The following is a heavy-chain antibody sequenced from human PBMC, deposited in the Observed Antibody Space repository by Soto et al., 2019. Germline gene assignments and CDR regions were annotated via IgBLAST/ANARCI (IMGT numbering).Heavy chain of an antibody. V-gene: IGHV3-48*02. J-gene: IGHJ6*02. Sequence: GGSLILSCAASGFTFSSYSMNWVRQAPGKGLEWVSYISSSSSTIYYADSVKGRFTISRDNAKNSLYLQMNSLRDEDTAVYYCASWGITIFGVVISGMDVWGQGTTVTVSS. CDR3: ASWGITIFGVVISGMDV. CDR2: ISSSSSTI. D-gene: IGHD3-3*01. CDR1: GFTFSSYS.